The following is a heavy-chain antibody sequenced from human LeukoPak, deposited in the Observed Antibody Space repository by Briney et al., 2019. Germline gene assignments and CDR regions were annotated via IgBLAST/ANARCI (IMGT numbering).Heavy chain of an antibody. CDR1: GGSLSSFY. D-gene: IGHD6-19*01. J-gene: IGHJ4*02. CDR3: ARDSDSSGWGYFDY. CDR2: IFYTGNT. V-gene: IGHV4-59*01. Sequence: SETLSLTCTVSGGSLSSFYWNWIRQPPGKGLEGIGYIFYTGNTNYNPSLKSRVTISLDTSKNQFSLSLSSVTAADTAVYYCARDSDSSGWGYFDYWGQGTLVTVSS.